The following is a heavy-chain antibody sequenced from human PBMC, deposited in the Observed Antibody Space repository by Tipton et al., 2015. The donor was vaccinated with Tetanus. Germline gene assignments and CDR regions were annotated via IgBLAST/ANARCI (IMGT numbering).Heavy chain of an antibody. CDR2: MHPGGGST. Sequence: QSGAEVKKPGASVKLSCKASGYTFTSYYMHWVRQAPGQGLEWMGIMHPGGGSTTYAQKFQGRVTVTRDTSTSTVYMELSSLRSEDTAVYYCARDPRYDSSGYSFDYWGQGTLVTVSS. J-gene: IGHJ4*02. CDR1: GYTFTSYY. D-gene: IGHD3-22*01. CDR3: ARDPRYDSSGYSFDY. V-gene: IGHV1-46*01.